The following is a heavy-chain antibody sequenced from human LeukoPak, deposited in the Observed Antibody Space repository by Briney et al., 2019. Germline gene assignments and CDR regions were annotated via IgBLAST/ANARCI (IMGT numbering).Heavy chain of an antibody. CDR1: GGSISSSSYY. Sequence: SETLSPTCTVSGGSISSSSYYWGWIRQPPGKGLEWIGDIYYNGNTNYNPSLKSRVTISVDTYKYQFSLNLRSVSAAATAVYYCARDEGMYYYGSGSYSRSYYFDYWGQGTLVTVSS. CDR2: IYYNGNT. D-gene: IGHD3-10*01. CDR3: ARDEGMYYYGSGSYSRSYYFDY. J-gene: IGHJ4*02. V-gene: IGHV4-39*07.